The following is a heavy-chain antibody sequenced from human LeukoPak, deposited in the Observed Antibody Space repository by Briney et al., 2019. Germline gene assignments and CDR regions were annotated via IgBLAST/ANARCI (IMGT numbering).Heavy chain of an antibody. J-gene: IGHJ5*01. Sequence: GGSLRLSCAASGFTFSSYAMSWVRQAPGKGLEWVSAISGSGGSTYYADSVKGRFTISRDSSKNMMYLQMNSLRTEDTAVYYCTREGMGTSFSAWFDPWGQGTLVTVSS. D-gene: IGHD1-7*01. V-gene: IGHV3-23*01. CDR3: TREGMGTSFSAWFDP. CDR1: GFTFSSYA. CDR2: ISGSGGST.